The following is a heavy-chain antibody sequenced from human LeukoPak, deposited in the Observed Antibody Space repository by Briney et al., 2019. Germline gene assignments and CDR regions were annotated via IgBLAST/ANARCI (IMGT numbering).Heavy chain of an antibody. D-gene: IGHD3-10*01. CDR1: GGTFSSYA. CDR3: ARTRGNGSGRKVSYYMDV. J-gene: IGHJ6*03. Sequence: ASVKVSCKASGGTFSSYAISWVRQAPGQGLEWMGWMNPNSGNTGYAQKFQGRVTMTRNTSISTAYMELSSLRSEDTAVYYCARTRGNGSGRKVSYYMDVWGKGTTVTISS. CDR2: MNPNSGNT. V-gene: IGHV1-8*02.